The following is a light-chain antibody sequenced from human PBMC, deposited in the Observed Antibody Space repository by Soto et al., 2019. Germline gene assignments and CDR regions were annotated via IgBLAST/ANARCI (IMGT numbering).Light chain of an antibody. CDR2: PNT. V-gene: IGLV1-47*02. J-gene: IGLJ2*01. CDR1: SSNIGNNN. Sequence: QSALTQPPSASATPGQRVTISCSGSSSNIGNNNAYWYQHVPGTAPKLIIHPNTLRPSWVADRFSGPKSGTSASLAISGLQSDDESDYYCAAWDDSLGAVVFGGGTKLTVL. CDR3: AAWDDSLGAVV.